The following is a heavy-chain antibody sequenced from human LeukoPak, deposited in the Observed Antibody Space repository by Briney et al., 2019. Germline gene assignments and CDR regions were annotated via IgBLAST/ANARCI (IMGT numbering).Heavy chain of an antibody. CDR2: IKKDGSEK. D-gene: IGHD2-15*01. CDR3: ARGIVFDP. J-gene: IGHJ5*02. CDR1: GFTFSSHR. V-gene: IGHV3-7*01. Sequence: PGGSLRLSCAASGFTFSSHRMSWVRQAPGKGLEWVANIKKDGSEKYYVDSVKGRFTISRDNAKTSLYLQMNGLRAEDTAVYYCARGIVFDPWGQGTLVTVSS.